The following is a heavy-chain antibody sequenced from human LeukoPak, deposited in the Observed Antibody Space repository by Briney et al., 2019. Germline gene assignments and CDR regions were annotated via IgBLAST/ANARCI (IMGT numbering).Heavy chain of an antibody. CDR2: IYYSGST. Sequence: SETLSLTCTVSGGSISSYYWSWIRQPPGKGLEWIGYIYYSGSTNYNPSLMSRVTISVDTSKNQFSLKLNSVTAADTAVYYCARVSGYDWESFYDYWGQGTLVTVSS. CDR1: GGSISSYY. V-gene: IGHV4-59*01. CDR3: ARVSGYDWESFYDY. D-gene: IGHD5-12*01. J-gene: IGHJ4*02.